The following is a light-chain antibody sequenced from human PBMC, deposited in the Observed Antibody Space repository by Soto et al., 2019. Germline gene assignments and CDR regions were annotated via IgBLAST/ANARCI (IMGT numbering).Light chain of an antibody. V-gene: IGLV2-14*01. J-gene: IGLJ3*02. CDR2: EVR. CDR3: RSYTSSSTWV. Sequence: QSALTQPASVSGSPGQSITISCTGTSSDVGAYNYVSWYQQESGKAPKLVIYEVRNRPSGVSDRFSGSSSGNTASLTISGLQADDESDYYCRSYTSSSTWVFGGGTKLTVL. CDR1: SSDVGAYNY.